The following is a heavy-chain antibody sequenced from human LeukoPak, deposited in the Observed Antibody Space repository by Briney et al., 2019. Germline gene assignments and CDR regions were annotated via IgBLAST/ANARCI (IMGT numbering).Heavy chain of an antibody. CDR2: IHSGGTT. V-gene: IGHV3-66*01. D-gene: IGHD3-16*01. Sequence: GGSLRLSCAASGITVSSNYMSWVRQAPGKGLEWVSVIHSGGTTDYADSVKGRFASSRDNSKNTLYLQMNSLRGEDTAVYHCAKGGHGYWDFDLWGRGTLVTVSS. CDR1: GITVSSNY. J-gene: IGHJ2*01. CDR3: AKGGHGYWDFDL.